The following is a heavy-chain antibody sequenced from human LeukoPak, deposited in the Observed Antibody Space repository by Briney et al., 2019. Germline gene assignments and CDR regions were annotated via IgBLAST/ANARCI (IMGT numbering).Heavy chain of an antibody. V-gene: IGHV4-4*07. J-gene: IGHJ4*02. CDR2: IYTSGST. CDR1: GGSISRYY. Sequence: PSETLSLTCTVSGGSISRYYWSWIRQPAEKGLEWVARIYTSGSTNYNPSLKSRVTMSVDTSKNQFSLRLSSVTAADTAVYYCARGGYYDFWSGYYTEVFDYWGQGTLVTVSS. CDR3: ARGGYYDFWSGYYTEVFDY. D-gene: IGHD3-3*01.